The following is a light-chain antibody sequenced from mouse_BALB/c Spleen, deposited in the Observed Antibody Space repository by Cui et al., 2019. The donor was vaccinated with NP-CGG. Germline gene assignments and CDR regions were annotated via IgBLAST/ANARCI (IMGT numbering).Light chain of an antibody. CDR1: TGAVTTTNY. V-gene: IGLV1*01. J-gene: IGLJ1*01. Sequence: AVVTQESALTTSPGETVTLTCRSSTGAVTTTNYANWVQEKPDHLFTGLIGGTNNRPPGVPARFSGYLIGDKAALTITGAQTEDEAIYFCALWYSNHWVFGGGTKLTVL. CDR2: GTN. CDR3: ALWYSNHWV.